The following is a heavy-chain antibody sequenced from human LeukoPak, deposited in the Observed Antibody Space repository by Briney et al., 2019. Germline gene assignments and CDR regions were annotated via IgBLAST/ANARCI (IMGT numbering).Heavy chain of an antibody. Sequence: SETLSLTCTVSGDYFRSGNYYWSWIRQPAGLGLEWIGRIYISGGTDYNPSLKSRLTISIDTSKNQFYLRLSSVTAADTAVYYCARVRRNSGNKYFDPWGQGTRVTVSS. CDR1: GDYFRSGNYY. D-gene: IGHD5-12*01. CDR3: ARVRRNSGNKYFDP. J-gene: IGHJ5*02. CDR2: IYISGGT. V-gene: IGHV4-61*02.